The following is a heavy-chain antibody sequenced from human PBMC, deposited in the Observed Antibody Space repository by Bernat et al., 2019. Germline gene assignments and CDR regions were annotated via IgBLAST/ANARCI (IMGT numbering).Heavy chain of an antibody. CDR1: GFTFSSYG. J-gene: IGHJ3*01. D-gene: IGHD6-19*01. CDR3: AKGGGQWLAEFCYV. CDR2: ISYDGSNK. V-gene: IGHV3-30*18. Sequence: QVQLVESGGGVVQPGRSLRLSCAASGFTFSSYGMHWVRQAPGKGLEWVAVISYDGSNKYYADSVKGRFTISRDNSKNTLYLQMNSLRAEDTAVYYCAKGGGQWLAEFCYVWGQGTMVTVSS.